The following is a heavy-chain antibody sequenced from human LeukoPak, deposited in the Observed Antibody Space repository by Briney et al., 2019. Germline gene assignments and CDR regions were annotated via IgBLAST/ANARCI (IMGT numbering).Heavy chain of an antibody. CDR3: TTDRYYDNSELQFQH. J-gene: IGHJ1*01. CDR1: GFTLNNAW. Sequence: GGSLRLSCAASGFTLNNAWMSWGRQATGKGLEWLGGIKRETDGGTIDYAAPVKGRFTISRDDSRNTLYLQMDSLKIEDTAVYYCTTDRYYDNSELQFQHWGQGTLVTVSS. V-gene: IGHV3-15*01. D-gene: IGHD3-22*01. CDR2: IKRETDGGTI.